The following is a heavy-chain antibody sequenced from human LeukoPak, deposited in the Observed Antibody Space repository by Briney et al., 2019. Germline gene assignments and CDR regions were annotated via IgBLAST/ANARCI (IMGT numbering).Heavy chain of an antibody. CDR2: INSDGSST. D-gene: IGHD1-26*01. CDR3: AREAGKWDLNDDY. CDR1: GFTFSSYW. V-gene: IGHV3-74*01. J-gene: IGHJ4*02. Sequence: GGSLRLSCAASGFTFSSYWMHWVHQAPGKGLVWVSRINSDGSSTNYADSVKGRFTISRDNAKNTLYLQMNSLRAEDTAMYYCAREAGKWDLNDDYWGQGTLVTVSS.